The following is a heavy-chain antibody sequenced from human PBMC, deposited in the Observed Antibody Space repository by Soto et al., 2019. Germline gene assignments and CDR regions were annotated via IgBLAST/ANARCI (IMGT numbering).Heavy chain of an antibody. CDR3: ARRGRMITFGGVIVPGIDY. V-gene: IGHV4-39*01. Sequence: QLLESGPGLVKPSETLSLTCTVSGGSISSSSYYWGWIRQPPGKGLEWIGSIYYSGSTYYNPSLKSRVTISVDTSKNQFSLKLSSVTAADTAVYYCARRGRMITFGGVIVPGIDYWGQGTLVTVSS. J-gene: IGHJ4*02. CDR2: IYYSGST. CDR1: GGSISSSSYY. D-gene: IGHD3-16*02.